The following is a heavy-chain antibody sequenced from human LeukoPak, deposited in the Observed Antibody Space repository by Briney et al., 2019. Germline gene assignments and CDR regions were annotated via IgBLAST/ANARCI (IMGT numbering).Heavy chain of an antibody. D-gene: IGHD2-15*01. CDR3: ARALGCSGGSCYSFFDY. Sequence: ASVKVSCKASGYTFTSYGISWVRQAPGQGLEWMGWISAYNGNTNYAQKLQGRVTMTTDTSTSTAYMELRSLRSDDTAVYYCARALGCSGGSCYSFFDYWGQGTLVTVSS. CDR1: GYTFTSYG. V-gene: IGHV1-18*01. J-gene: IGHJ4*02. CDR2: ISAYNGNT.